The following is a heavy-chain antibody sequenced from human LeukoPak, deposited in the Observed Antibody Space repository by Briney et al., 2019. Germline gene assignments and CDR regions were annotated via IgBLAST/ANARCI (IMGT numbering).Heavy chain of an antibody. V-gene: IGHV1-3*01. D-gene: IGHD6-19*01. CDR1: GYTFTSYA. CDR2: INAGNGNT. CDR3: AREYIAVAGTLTDY. Sequence: GASVKVSCKASGYTFTSYAMHWVRQAPGQRLEWMGWINAGNGNTKYSQKFQGRVTMTTDTSTSTAYMELRSLRSDDTAVYYCAREYIAVAGTLTDYWGQGTLVTVSS. J-gene: IGHJ4*02.